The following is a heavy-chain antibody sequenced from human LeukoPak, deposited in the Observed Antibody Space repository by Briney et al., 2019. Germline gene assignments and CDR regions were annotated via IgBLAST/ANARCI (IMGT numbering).Heavy chain of an antibody. D-gene: IGHD1-26*01. CDR1: GFTFSSYS. J-gene: IGHJ4*02. V-gene: IGHV3-21*01. Sequence: PGGSLRLSCAASGFTFSSYSMNWVRQAPGKGLEWVSSISTSSSYIYYADSVKGRFTVSRNNAKNSLYLQMDSLRAEDTAVYYCAGVFSGTYLNYHHFDYWGQGTLVTVSS. CDR2: ISTSSSYI. CDR3: AGVFSGTYLNYHHFDY.